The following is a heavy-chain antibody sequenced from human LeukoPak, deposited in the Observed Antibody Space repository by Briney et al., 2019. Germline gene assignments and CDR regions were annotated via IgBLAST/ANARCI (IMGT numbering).Heavy chain of an antibody. CDR2: IVVGSGNT. CDR1: GYTFTSYD. Sequence: GASVKVSCKASGYTFTSYDFNWVRQATGQRPEWIGWIVVGSGNTNYAQKFQERVTITRDMSTSTAYMELSSLRSEDTAVYYCAADTGYCSSTSCYPRYYYYGMDVWGQGTTVTVSS. CDR3: AADTGYCSSTSCYPRYYYYGMDV. D-gene: IGHD2-2*01. V-gene: IGHV1-58*01. J-gene: IGHJ6*02.